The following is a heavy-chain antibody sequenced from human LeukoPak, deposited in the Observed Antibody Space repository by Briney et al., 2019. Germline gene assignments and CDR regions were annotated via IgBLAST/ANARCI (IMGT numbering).Heavy chain of an antibody. V-gene: IGHV4-38-2*02. CDR1: GYSISSGYY. D-gene: IGHD2-2*01. CDR3: ARDGGHQLLIGNWFDP. Sequence: SETLSLTCTVSGYSISSGYYWGWIRQPPGKGLEWIGSIYHSGSTYYNPSLKSRVTISVDTSKNQFSLKLSSVTAADTAVYYCARDGGHQLLIGNWFDPWGQGTLVTVSS. CDR2: IYHSGST. J-gene: IGHJ5*02.